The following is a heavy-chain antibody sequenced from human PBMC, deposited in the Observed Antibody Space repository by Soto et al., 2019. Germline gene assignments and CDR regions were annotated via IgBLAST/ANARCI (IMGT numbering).Heavy chain of an antibody. CDR2: IDSGGNT. CDR3: ARDPWVGDIGDY. V-gene: IGHV3-66*01. J-gene: IGHJ4*02. D-gene: IGHD4-17*01. CDR1: GFTVGSAY. Sequence: DVQLVESGGGLVLRGESLRLFCAASGFTVGSAYMSWVRQAPGKGLEWVAGIDSGGNTYYADSVKGRFTISGEPSKHRLYLQMTSLRAAGAAIYYCARDPWVGDIGDYWGQGTLVTVSS.